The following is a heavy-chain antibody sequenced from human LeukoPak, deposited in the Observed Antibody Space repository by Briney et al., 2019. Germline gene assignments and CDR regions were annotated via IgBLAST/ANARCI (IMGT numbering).Heavy chain of an antibody. D-gene: IGHD3-22*01. V-gene: IGHV1-69*10. CDR3: ANAYYYDSSGYCDY. Sequence: SVKVSCKASGGTFSSYTISWMRQAPGQGLEWMGGIIPILGIANYAQKFQGRVTITADKSTSTAYMELSSLRSEDTAVYYCANAYYYDSSGYCDYWGQGTLVTVSS. CDR1: GGTFSSYT. J-gene: IGHJ4*02. CDR2: IIPILGIA.